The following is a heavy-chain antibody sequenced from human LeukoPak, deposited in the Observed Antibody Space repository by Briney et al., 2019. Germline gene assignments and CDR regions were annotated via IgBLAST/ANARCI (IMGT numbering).Heavy chain of an antibody. CDR3: AKDSRNYYDSSGYYAGDYFDY. Sequence: GGSLRLSCAASGFTFSNYAMSWVRQAPGKGLEWISAISGSGGGTYYADSVKGRFTISRDNSKSTLYLQMNSLRAEDTAVYYCAKDSRNYYDSSGYYAGDYFDYWGQGTLVTVSS. D-gene: IGHD3-22*01. J-gene: IGHJ4*02. CDR2: ISGSGGGT. CDR1: GFTFSNYA. V-gene: IGHV3-23*01.